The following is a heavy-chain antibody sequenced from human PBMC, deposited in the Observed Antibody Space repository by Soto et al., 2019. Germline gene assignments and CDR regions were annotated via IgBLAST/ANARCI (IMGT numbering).Heavy chain of an antibody. CDR3: ARSPQAANNYYYYGMDV. J-gene: IGHJ6*02. Sequence: GESLKISCKGSGYSFTSYWIGWVRQMPGKGLEWMGIIYPGDSDTRYSPSFQGQVTISADKSISTAYLQWSSLKASDTAMYYCARSPQAANNYYYYGMDVCGQRTTVTVSS. CDR1: GYSFTSYW. CDR2: IYPGDSDT. V-gene: IGHV5-51*01. D-gene: IGHD2-15*01.